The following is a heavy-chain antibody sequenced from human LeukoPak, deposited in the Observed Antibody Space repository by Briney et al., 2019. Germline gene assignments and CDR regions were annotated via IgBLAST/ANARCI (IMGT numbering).Heavy chain of an antibody. J-gene: IGHJ5*02. D-gene: IGHD3-10*01. Sequence: ASVKVSCKASGYTFTSYYMHWVRQAPGQGLEWMGIINPSGGSTSYAQKFQGRVTMTRDTSTSTVYMELSSLRSEDTAVYYCARDRDYYGSGNNWFDPWGQGTLVTVSS. V-gene: IGHV1-46*01. CDR2: INPSGGST. CDR1: GYTFTSYY. CDR3: ARDRDYYGSGNNWFDP.